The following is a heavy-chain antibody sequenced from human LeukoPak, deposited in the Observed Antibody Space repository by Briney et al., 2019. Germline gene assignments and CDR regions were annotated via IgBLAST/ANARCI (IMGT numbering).Heavy chain of an antibody. J-gene: IGHJ4*02. CDR3: ARPTPEDHETSGSINSVYLFHY. V-gene: IGHV1-46*01. D-gene: IGHD3-22*01. Sequence: GASVKVSCKTSGYTFTNYHIHWVRQAPGQEPEWKGIIHPDGGGTTYAQKFQGRVTMTSDLSTSTVYMQLNSLRFEDTAVYYCARPTPEDHETSGSINSVYLFHYWGQGTLVTVSS. CDR2: IHPDGGGT. CDR1: GYTFTNYH.